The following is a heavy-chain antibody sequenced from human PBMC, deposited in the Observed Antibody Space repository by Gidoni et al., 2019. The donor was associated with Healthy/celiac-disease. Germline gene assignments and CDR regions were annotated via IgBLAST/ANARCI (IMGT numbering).Heavy chain of an antibody. Sequence: QVQLVESGGGVVQPGRSLRLSCAASGFTFSSYGMHWVRQAPGKGLEWVAVISYDGSNKYYADSVKGRFTISRDNSKNTLYLQMNSLRAEDTAVYYCAGCTGGYCPRGWFDPWGQGTLVTVSS. CDR1: GFTFSSYG. J-gene: IGHJ5*02. CDR2: ISYDGSNK. D-gene: IGHD3-22*01. CDR3: AGCTGGYCPRGWFDP. V-gene: IGHV3-30*03.